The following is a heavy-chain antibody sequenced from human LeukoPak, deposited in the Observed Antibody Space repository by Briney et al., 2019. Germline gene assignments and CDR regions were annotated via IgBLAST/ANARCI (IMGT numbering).Heavy chain of an antibody. Sequence: PWGSLRLSCEVSGFTFSSYWMSWVRQAPGKGLEWVANMKPDGSEKYYVDSVKGRFTISRDNSKNSLYLQMNSLRAEDTAVYYCARDPRQSHLVYTTGDYWGQGTLVTVSS. CDR1: GFTFSSYW. J-gene: IGHJ4*02. D-gene: IGHD2-2*02. V-gene: IGHV3-7*01. CDR2: MKPDGSEK. CDR3: ARDPRQSHLVYTTGDY.